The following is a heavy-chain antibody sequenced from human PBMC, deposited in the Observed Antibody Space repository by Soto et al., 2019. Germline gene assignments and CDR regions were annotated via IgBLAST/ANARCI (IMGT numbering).Heavy chain of an antibody. Sequence: ASVKVSCKASGYTFTSYDINWVRQATGQGLEWMGWMNPNSGNTGYAQKFRGRVTMTRNTSISTAYMELSSLRSEDTAVYYCYGDYHPYYYMDVWGKGTTVTVSS. CDR1: GYTFTSYD. CDR2: MNPNSGNT. V-gene: IGHV1-8*01. J-gene: IGHJ6*03. D-gene: IGHD4-17*01. CDR3: YGDYHPYYYMDV.